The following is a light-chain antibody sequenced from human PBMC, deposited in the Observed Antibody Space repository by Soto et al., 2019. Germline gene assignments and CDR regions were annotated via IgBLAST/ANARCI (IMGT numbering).Light chain of an antibody. CDR3: SSYTGSSTLYV. V-gene: IGLV2-14*01. Sequence: LTQPASVSGSPGQSITISCTGTSSDVGTYNYVSWYQQHPGKAPKVMIYEVTYRPSGVSNRFSGSKSGNTASLTISGLQAEDEAEYYCSSYTGSSTLYVFGTGTKVTVL. J-gene: IGLJ1*01. CDR2: EVT. CDR1: SSDVGTYNY.